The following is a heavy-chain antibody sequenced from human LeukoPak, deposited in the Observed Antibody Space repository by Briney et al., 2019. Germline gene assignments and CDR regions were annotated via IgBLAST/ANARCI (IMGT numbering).Heavy chain of an antibody. Sequence: PGGSLRLSCAASGFTFSSYWMSWVRQAPGKGLEWVANKKQDGSEKYYVDSVKGRFTISRDNAKNSLYLQMNSLRAEDTAVYYCASSRNWKTDYYYYGMDVWGQGTTVTVSS. D-gene: IGHD1-20*01. CDR3: ASSRNWKTDYYYYGMDV. CDR2: KKQDGSEK. J-gene: IGHJ6*02. CDR1: GFTFSSYW. V-gene: IGHV3-7*01.